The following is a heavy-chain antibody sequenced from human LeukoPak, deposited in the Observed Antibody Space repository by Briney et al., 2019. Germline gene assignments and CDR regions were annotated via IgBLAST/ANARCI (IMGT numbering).Heavy chain of an antibody. CDR2: LSHSGSS. Sequence: SETLSLTCTVSGGSVSSYYWSWIRRPPGRGLEWIAYLSHSGSSDSNPSLTSRVTTLVDTSKNQFSLKLTSVTAADTAVYYCARARYANAWYAFDIWGHGTMVTVPS. CDR3: ARARYANAWYAFDI. CDR1: GGSVSSYY. J-gene: IGHJ3*02. D-gene: IGHD2-2*01. V-gene: IGHV4-59*02.